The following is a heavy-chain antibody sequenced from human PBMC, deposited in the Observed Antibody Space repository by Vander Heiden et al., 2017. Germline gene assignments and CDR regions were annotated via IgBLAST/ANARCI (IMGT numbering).Heavy chain of an antibody. V-gene: IGHV3-33*01. CDR3: ARDNWNDRYFDY. CDR1: GFPFRSYG. Sequence: QVQLVESGGGVVQPGRSLRLSCAAAGFPFRSYGMHWVRQAPGKGLEWVAVIWYDGSNKYYADSVKGRFTISRDNSKNTLYLQMNSLRAEDTAVYYCARDNWNDRYFDYWCQGTLVTVSS. CDR2: IWYDGSNK. J-gene: IGHJ4*02. D-gene: IGHD1-1*01.